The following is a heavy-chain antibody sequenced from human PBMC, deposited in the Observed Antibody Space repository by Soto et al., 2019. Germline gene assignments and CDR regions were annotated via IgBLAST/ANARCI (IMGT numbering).Heavy chain of an antibody. CDR2: IHDSGSI. CDR1: GGSISSGSYY. J-gene: IGHJ3*02. Sequence: QVQLQESGPGLVKPSETLSLTCTVSGGSISSGSYYWGWIRQPPGKGLEWIGSIHDSGSIYYNPSLKSRVTISVDTSKKQVFLKLSSVTAADTAVYYCARHRDTVVMTTDRPAFDIWGHGTMVTVSS. CDR3: ARHRDTVVMTTDRPAFDI. V-gene: IGHV4-39*01. D-gene: IGHD2-21*02.